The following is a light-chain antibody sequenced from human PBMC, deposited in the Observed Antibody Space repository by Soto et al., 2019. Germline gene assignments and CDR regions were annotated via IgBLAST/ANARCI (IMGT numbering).Light chain of an antibody. CDR3: AAWDASLFGPV. CDR2: GSD. CDR1: RSNIGSNP. Sequence: QSVLTQPPSASGTPGQRVAISCSGTRSNIGSNPVNWFQQLPGTAPKLLIYGSDQRPSGVPDRFSGSKSGTSASLAISGLQSADEADYYCAAWDASLFGPVFGGGTKLTVL. V-gene: IGLV1-44*01. J-gene: IGLJ2*01.